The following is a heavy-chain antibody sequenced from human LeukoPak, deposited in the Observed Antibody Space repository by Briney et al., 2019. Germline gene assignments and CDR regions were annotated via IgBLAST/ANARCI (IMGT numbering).Heavy chain of an antibody. CDR1: GYTFTSYD. J-gene: IGHJ5*02. D-gene: IGHD6-19*01. CDR3: ARGHSSGWYGENWFDP. Sequence: ASVTVSCKASGYTFTSYDINWVRQAPGQGLEWMGWMNPNSGNTGYARKFQGRVTMTRNTSISTAYMELSSLRSEDTAVYYCARGHSSGWYGENWFDPWGQGTLVTVSS. V-gene: IGHV1-8*01. CDR2: MNPNSGNT.